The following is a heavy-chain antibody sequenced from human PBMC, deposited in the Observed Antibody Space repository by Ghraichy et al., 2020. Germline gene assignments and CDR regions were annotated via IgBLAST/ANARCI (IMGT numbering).Heavy chain of an antibody. CDR2: IRSKAYGGTT. CDR1: GFTFGDYA. V-gene: IGHV3-49*03. J-gene: IGHJ4*02. D-gene: IGHD3-22*01. CDR3: TREKYYYDSSGYPYPLYYFDY. Sequence: GGSLRLSCTASGFTFGDYAMSWFRQAPGKGLEWVGFIRSKAYGGTTEYAASVKGRFTISRDDSKSIAYLQMNSLKTEDTAVYYCTREKYYYDSSGYPYPLYYFDYWGQGTLVTVSS.